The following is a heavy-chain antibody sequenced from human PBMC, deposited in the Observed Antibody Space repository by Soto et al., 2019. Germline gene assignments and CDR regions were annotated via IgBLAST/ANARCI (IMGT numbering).Heavy chain of an antibody. CDR3: ARFRHRNAFDI. CDR1: GGSISSGDYY. Sequence: QVQLQESGPGLVKPSQTLSLTCTVSGGSISSGDYYWSWIRQPPGKGLEWIGYIYYSGSTYYNPSLKSPVTRSVDTSKNQSSLKLSSVPAAVTAVYYGARFRHRNAFDIWGQGTMVTVSS. CDR2: IYYSGST. V-gene: IGHV4-30-4*01. J-gene: IGHJ3*02.